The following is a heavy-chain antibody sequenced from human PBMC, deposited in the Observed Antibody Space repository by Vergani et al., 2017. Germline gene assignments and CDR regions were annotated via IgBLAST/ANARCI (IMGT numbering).Heavy chain of an antibody. Sequence: EVQLVESGGGLVKPGGSLRPSCAASGFTFSSYSMNWVRQAPGKGLEWVSSISSSSSYIYYADSVKGRFTISRDNAKNSLYLQMNSLRAEDTAVYYCAREANLRFLEWLLSDAFDIWGQGTMVTVSS. CDR1: GFTFSSYS. J-gene: IGHJ3*02. D-gene: IGHD3-3*01. V-gene: IGHV3-21*01. CDR3: AREANLRFLEWLLSDAFDI. CDR2: ISSSSSYI.